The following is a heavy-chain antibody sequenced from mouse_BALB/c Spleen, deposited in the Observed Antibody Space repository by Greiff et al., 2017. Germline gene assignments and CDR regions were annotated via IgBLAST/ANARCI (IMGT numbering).Heavy chain of an antibody. CDR3: AREGFTTVDY. V-gene: IGHV2-9*02. CDR1: GFSLTSYG. Sequence: VKLMESGPGLVAPSQSLSITCTVSGFSLTSYGVHWVRQPPGKGLEWLGVIWAGGSTNYNSALMSRLSISKDNSKSQVFLKMNSLQTDDTAMYYCAREGFTTVDYWGKGTTLTVSS. CDR2: IWAGGST. D-gene: IGHD1-1*01. J-gene: IGHJ2*01.